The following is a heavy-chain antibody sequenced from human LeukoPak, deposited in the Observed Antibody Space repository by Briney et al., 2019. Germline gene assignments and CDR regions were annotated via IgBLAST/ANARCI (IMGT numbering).Heavy chain of an antibody. D-gene: IGHD6-13*01. CDR1: GGSFSGYY. CDR3: ARGGALPGIAAAGAEYFQH. Sequence: SETLSLTCAVYGGSFSGYYWSWISQPPGKGLEWIGEINHSGSTNYNPSLKSRVTISVDTSKNQFSLKLSSVTAADTAVYYCARGGALPGIAAAGAEYFQHWGQGTLVTVSS. V-gene: IGHV4-34*01. J-gene: IGHJ1*01. CDR2: INHSGST.